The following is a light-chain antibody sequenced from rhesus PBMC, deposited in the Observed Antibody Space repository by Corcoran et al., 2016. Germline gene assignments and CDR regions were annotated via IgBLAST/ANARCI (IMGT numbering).Light chain of an antibody. J-gene: IGKJ1*01. CDR2: GAS. V-gene: IGKV3-10*01. Sequence: QVILTQSPATLSLSPGERATLSCRASQSVSTYLAWYQQKPGQAPRLLIYGASSRATGIPARFSGSGSGADFTLTSSILEPEDVGVYNCYQHSSGWTFGQGTKVEIK. CDR3: YQHSSGWT. CDR1: QSVSTY.